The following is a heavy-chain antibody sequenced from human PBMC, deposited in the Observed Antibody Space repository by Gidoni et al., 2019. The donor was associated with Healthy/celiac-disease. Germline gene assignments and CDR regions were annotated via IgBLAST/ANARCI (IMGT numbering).Heavy chain of an antibody. J-gene: IGHJ4*02. CDR1: CGSISSSNW. Sequence: QVQLQESGPGLVKPSGPLSITRALSCGSISSSNWWRWVRQPPGTGLEWIGEIYHSGSTNYNPSLKSRVTISVDKSKNQFSLELSSVTAADTAVYYCARAGYSYGYFDYWGQGTLVTVSS. CDR2: IYHSGST. D-gene: IGHD5-18*01. CDR3: ARAGYSYGYFDY. V-gene: IGHV4-4*02.